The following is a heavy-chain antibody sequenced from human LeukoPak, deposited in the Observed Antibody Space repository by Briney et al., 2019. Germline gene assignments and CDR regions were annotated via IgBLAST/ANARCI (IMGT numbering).Heavy chain of an antibody. Sequence: GESLRLSCAASGFTFSSYAMTWVRQAPGKGLEWVSTLSASGSNTYYADSVKGRFTVSRDNSKNTLYPQMNSLRAEDTAVYFCARDRGNYYFDHWGQGTLVTVSS. D-gene: IGHD1-7*01. V-gene: IGHV3-23*01. CDR3: ARDRGNYYFDH. CDR2: LSASGSNT. CDR1: GFTFSSYA. J-gene: IGHJ4*02.